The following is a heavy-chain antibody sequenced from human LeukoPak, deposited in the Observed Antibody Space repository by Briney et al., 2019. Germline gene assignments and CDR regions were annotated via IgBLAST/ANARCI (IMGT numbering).Heavy chain of an antibody. Sequence: SETLSLTCTVSGGSISSYYWSWIRQPPGKGLEWIGYIYYSGSTNYNPSLKSRVTTSVDTSKNQFSLKLSSVAAADTAVYYCARVGPPYYYDSSGYPSAHFDYWGQGTLVTVSS. D-gene: IGHD3-22*01. J-gene: IGHJ4*02. CDR1: GGSISSYY. CDR3: ARVGPPYYYDSSGYPSAHFDY. CDR2: IYYSGST. V-gene: IGHV4-59*01.